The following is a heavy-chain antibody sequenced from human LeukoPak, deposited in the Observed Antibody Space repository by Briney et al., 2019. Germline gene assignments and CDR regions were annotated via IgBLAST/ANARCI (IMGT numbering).Heavy chain of an antibody. Sequence: GEPLKISCKGSGYRFTSYWIGWVRQMPGKGLEWMGIIYPGDSDTRYSPSFQGQVTISADKSISTAYLQWSSLKASDTAMYYCARLSYDFWSGYKSMPNWFDPWGQGTLVTVSS. J-gene: IGHJ5*02. CDR2: IYPGDSDT. CDR3: ARLSYDFWSGYKSMPNWFDP. V-gene: IGHV5-51*01. CDR1: GYRFTSYW. D-gene: IGHD3-3*01.